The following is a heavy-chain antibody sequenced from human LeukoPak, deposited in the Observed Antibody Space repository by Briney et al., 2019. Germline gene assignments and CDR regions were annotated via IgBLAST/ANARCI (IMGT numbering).Heavy chain of an antibody. Sequence: PPGESLRLSCAASGFTFSRYGMSWVRQAPGKGLEWVSAVSGSGDRTYYADSVKGRFTISRDNSKNTLYLQMNSLRAEDTAVYYCAKVESAGGLNYWGQGTLVTVSS. J-gene: IGHJ4*02. D-gene: IGHD2-15*01. CDR2: VSGSGDRT. CDR1: GFTFSRYG. V-gene: IGHV3-23*01. CDR3: AKVESAGGLNY.